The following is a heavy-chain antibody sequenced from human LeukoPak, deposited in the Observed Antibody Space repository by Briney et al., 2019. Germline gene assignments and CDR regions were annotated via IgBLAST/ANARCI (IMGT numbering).Heavy chain of an antibody. CDR3: ARASYCGGNCYWYFDL. V-gene: IGHV4-59*01. CDR1: GGSISSYF. Sequence: SETLSLACTVSGGSISSYFWSWIRQPPGKGLEWIGYISYSGSTSYNPSLKSRVTISVDTSKDQFSLKLSSVTAADTAVYYCARASYCGGNCYWYFDLWGRGTLVTVSS. CDR2: ISYSGST. D-gene: IGHD2-21*02. J-gene: IGHJ2*01.